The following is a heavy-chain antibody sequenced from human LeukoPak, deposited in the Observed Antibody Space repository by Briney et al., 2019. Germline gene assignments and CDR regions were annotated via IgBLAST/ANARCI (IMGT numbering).Heavy chain of an antibody. V-gene: IGHV3-20*04. CDR2: INGSGGST. Sequence: GGSLRLSCTASGFAFDEHGMSWVRHVPGKGLEWVSGINGSGGSTGYADPLRGRFTISRDNAKNSLYLQMDSLRAEDTALYYCARAPITSPFYFDYWGQGTLVTVSS. CDR1: GFAFDEHG. CDR3: ARAPITSPFYFDY. D-gene: IGHD2-2*01. J-gene: IGHJ4*02.